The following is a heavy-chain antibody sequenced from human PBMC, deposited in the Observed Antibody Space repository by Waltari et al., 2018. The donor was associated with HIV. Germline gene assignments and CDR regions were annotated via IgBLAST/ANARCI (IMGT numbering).Heavy chain of an antibody. CDR1: GGSVNSYY. CDR3: ARTLGFGSSSY. CDR2: IYPEGGT. Sequence: RLQESGPRLVKPSETLSLTCSVSGGSVNSYYWSWIRLPAGKGLEWIGRIYPEGGTNYSPSLKSRVTMSINKSKNQFSLNLNSVTAADTAVYYCARTLGFGSSSYWGRGTLVTVSS. V-gene: IGHV4-4*07. D-gene: IGHD6-6*01. J-gene: IGHJ4*02.